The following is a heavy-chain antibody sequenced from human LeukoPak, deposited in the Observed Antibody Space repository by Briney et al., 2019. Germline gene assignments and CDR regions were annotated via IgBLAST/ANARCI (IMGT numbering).Heavy chain of an antibody. Sequence: ASVKVSCTASGYTFTGYFMHWVRQAPGQGLEWMGWINPNSGGSNYAQKFQGRVTMTRDTSISTVYMDLSGLISDDTAVYYCARGLYCSGGSCYGPFDYWGQGTLVTVSS. CDR3: ARGLYCSGGSCYGPFDY. CDR2: INPNSGGS. V-gene: IGHV1-2*02. CDR1: GYTFTGYF. D-gene: IGHD2-15*01. J-gene: IGHJ4*02.